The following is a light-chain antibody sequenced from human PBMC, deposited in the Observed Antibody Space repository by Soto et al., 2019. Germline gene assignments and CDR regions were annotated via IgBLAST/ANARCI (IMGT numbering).Light chain of an antibody. V-gene: IGKV3-15*01. CDR3: QQYDIWPPYT. J-gene: IGKJ5*01. CDR1: QSISSN. CDR2: DAS. Sequence: EIVMTQSPATLSVSPGERATLSCRASQSISSNLAWYQQKPGQAPRLLIYDASTRATGIPPRFSGGGSGTEFTVTISSLQSEDFATYYCQQYDIWPPYTFGQGTRLEIK.